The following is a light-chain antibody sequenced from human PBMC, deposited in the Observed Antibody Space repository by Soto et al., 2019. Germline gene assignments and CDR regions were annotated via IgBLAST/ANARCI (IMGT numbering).Light chain of an antibody. J-gene: IGKJ1*01. CDR3: HQYGSSPGT. CDR2: GAS. Sequence: ETVLTQSPGTPSLSPGERATLSCRASQRVTSNYLAWYQQKPGQAPRLLIFGASIRDTGIPDRFRGSGSGTDFTLTISRLEPEDFAVYYCHQYGSSPGTFGQGTKVDIK. CDR1: QRVTSNY. V-gene: IGKV3-20*01.